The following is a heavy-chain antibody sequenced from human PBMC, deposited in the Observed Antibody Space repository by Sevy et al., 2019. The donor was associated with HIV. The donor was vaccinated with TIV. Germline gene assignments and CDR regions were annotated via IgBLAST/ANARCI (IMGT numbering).Heavy chain of an antibody. Sequence: GGSLRLSCAASGFTFSSYGMHWVRQAPGKGLEWVAVIWYDGSNKYYADSVKGRFTISRDNSKNTLYLQMNSLRAEDTAAYYCAMNYYDSSGSSFFFDYWGQGTLVTVSS. CDR1: GFTFSSYG. CDR2: IWYDGSNK. CDR3: AMNYYDSSGSSFFFDY. D-gene: IGHD3-22*01. V-gene: IGHV3-33*01. J-gene: IGHJ4*02.